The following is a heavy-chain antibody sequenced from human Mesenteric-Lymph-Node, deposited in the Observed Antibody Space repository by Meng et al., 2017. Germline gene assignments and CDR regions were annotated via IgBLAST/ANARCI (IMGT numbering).Heavy chain of an antibody. CDR2: IYHSGST. J-gene: IGHJ4*02. Sequence: QGQLEASGPGRVKPSGTLALTCAVSGVSISSSNWWSWVRQPPGKGLEWIGEIYHSGSTNYNPSLKSRVTISVDTSKNQFSLKLSSVTAADTAVYYCARATAMVPRYYFDYWGQGTLVTVSS. D-gene: IGHD5-18*01. CDR1: GVSISSSNW. V-gene: IGHV4-4*02. CDR3: ARATAMVPRYYFDY.